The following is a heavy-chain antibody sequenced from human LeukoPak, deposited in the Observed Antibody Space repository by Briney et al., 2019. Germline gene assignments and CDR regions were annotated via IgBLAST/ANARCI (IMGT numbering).Heavy chain of an antibody. CDR3: ARTEVGATDY. Sequence: GGSLRLSCAASGFTFSSYEMNWVRQAPGKGLEWVSYISSSGSTIYYADSVKGRFTISRDNAKNSLCLQMNSLRAEDTAVYYRARTEVGATDYWGQGTLVTVSS. D-gene: IGHD1-26*01. V-gene: IGHV3-48*03. J-gene: IGHJ4*02. CDR1: GFTFSSYE. CDR2: ISSSGSTI.